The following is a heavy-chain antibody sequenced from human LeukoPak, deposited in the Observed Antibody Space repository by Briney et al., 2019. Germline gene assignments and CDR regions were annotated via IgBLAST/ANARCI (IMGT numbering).Heavy chain of an antibody. Sequence: GGSLRLSCAASGFTFSSYWMHWVRQAPGKGLVWVSRINSDGSSTSYADSVKGRFTISRDNSKNTLYLQMNSLRAEDTAVYYCARDDSIQKGFDYWGQGTLVTVSS. CDR1: GFTFSSYW. CDR2: INSDGSST. J-gene: IGHJ4*02. D-gene: IGHD3-22*01. V-gene: IGHV3-74*01. CDR3: ARDDSIQKGFDY.